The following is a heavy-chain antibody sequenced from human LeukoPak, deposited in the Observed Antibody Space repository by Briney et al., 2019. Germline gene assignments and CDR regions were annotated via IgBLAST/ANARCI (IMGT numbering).Heavy chain of an antibody. V-gene: IGHV3-48*03. J-gene: IGHJ6*02. CDR1: GFIFSSYE. D-gene: IGHD6-13*01. CDR2: ISSSGSTI. CDR3: ARDVSSSWYLNYGMDV. Sequence: GGSLRLSCAASGFIFSSYEMNWVRQAPGKGLAWVSYISSSGSTIYYADSVKGRFTISRENAKNSEYLQMNRLRAEDTAVYYGARDVSSSWYLNYGMDVWGQGTTVTVSS.